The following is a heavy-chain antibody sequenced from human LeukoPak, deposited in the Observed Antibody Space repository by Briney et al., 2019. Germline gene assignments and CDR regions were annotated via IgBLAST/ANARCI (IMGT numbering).Heavy chain of an antibody. Sequence: SLTLSCAASGFTFSSYGMHWLRQAPGQELVWVAVISYDGSNKYYADSVKGRLTISIDNSKNPLYVQMNSLRAQDTAVYYCAKDHDSSSWYALIQRYYYYGMDVWGQGTTVTVSS. CDR3: AKDHDSSSWYALIQRYYYYGMDV. V-gene: IGHV3-30*18. CDR2: ISYDGSNK. D-gene: IGHD6-13*01. J-gene: IGHJ6*02. CDR1: GFTFSSYG.